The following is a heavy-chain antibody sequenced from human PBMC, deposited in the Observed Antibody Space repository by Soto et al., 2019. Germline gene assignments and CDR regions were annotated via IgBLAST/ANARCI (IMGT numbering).Heavy chain of an antibody. Sequence: EVQLVESGGGLVKPGGSLRLSCAASGFTFSSYSMNWVRQAPGKGLEWVSSISSSSSYIYYADSVKGRFTISRDNAKNSLYGQRNGRRAGDTAVYYWGREGGRGWVAGRLRPYYAFDIGGQGTMVTVSS. D-gene: IGHD6-19*01. CDR2: ISSSSSYI. J-gene: IGHJ3*02. CDR1: GFTFSSYS. CDR3: GREGGRGWVAGRLRPYYAFDI. V-gene: IGHV3-21*01.